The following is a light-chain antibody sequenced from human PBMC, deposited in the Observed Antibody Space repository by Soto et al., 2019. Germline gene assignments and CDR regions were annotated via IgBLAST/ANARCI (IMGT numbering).Light chain of an antibody. Sequence: EIGLTQSPGTLSLSPGERATLACRARQSFSSSYLAWYQQKPGQAPRLLIYGASSRATGIPDRFSGSGSGTDFTLTISRLEPEDFAVYYCQQYGSFGPGTKVDIK. CDR2: GAS. CDR3: QQYGS. V-gene: IGKV3-20*01. J-gene: IGKJ3*01. CDR1: QSFSSSY.